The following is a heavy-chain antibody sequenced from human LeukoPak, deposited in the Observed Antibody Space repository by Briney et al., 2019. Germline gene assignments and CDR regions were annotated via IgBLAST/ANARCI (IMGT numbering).Heavy chain of an antibody. V-gene: IGHV3-30*18. Sequence: GGSLRLSCAASGFTFSSHGMHWVRRAPGKGLEWVGVISYDGNNQYTADSVKGRFTISRDNSKNTLYLHMNSLIPEDTAFYYCAKDRFYHDSNGYSNWGQGTLVTVSS. CDR2: ISYDGNNQ. D-gene: IGHD3-22*01. J-gene: IGHJ4*02. CDR3: AKDRFYHDSNGYSN. CDR1: GFTFSSHG.